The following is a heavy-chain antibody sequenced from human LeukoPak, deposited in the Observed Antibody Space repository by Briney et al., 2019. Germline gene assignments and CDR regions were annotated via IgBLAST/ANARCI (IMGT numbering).Heavy chain of an antibody. CDR1: GGSISNYY. CDR2: IYTSGST. Sequence: PSETLSLTCTVSGGSISNYYWTWIRQPAGKGLEWIGRIYTSGSTNYNPSLKSRVTMSVDTSKNQFSLKLSSVTAADTAVYYCAGDDSGYDYFDYWGQGTLVTVSS. D-gene: IGHD5-12*01. V-gene: IGHV4-4*07. CDR3: AGDDSGYDYFDY. J-gene: IGHJ4*02.